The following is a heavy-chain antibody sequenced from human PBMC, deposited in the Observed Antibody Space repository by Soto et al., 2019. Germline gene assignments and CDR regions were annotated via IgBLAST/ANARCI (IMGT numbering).Heavy chain of an antibody. J-gene: IGHJ4*02. Sequence: QVQLVESGGGVVQPGRSLRLSCAASGFTFSSYGIHWVRQAPGKGLEWGAVIWYDGSNKYYADSVRGRFSISRDNSKNSLYLQMNSLRAEETAVYYCARGEYQLLIDYWGQGTLVTVSS. CDR2: IWYDGSNK. CDR1: GFTFSSYG. D-gene: IGHD2-2*01. CDR3: ARGEYQLLIDY. V-gene: IGHV3-33*01.